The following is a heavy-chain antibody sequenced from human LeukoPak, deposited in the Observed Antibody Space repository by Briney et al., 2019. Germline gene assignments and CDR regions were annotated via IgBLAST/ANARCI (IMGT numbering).Heavy chain of an antibody. D-gene: IGHD4-17*01. CDR2: MYYSGST. Sequence: SETLSLTCSVSGGPISSYYWSWIRQPPGKGLEWIAYMYYSGSTKYNPSLKSRVTISIGTSKNQFSLKLSSVTAADAAVYYCAGDYGDPNNFVYWGQGTLVAVSS. CDR3: AGDYGDPNNFVY. CDR1: GGPISSYY. J-gene: IGHJ4*02. V-gene: IGHV4-59*01.